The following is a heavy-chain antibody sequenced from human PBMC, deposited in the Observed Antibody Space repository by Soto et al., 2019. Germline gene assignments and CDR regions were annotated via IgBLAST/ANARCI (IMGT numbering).Heavy chain of an antibody. CDR1: GFTFSSYG. J-gene: IGHJ3*02. D-gene: IGHD4-17*01. CDR2: ISYDGSNK. CDR3: AKQSPYGDGAFDI. Sequence: QAQLVESGGGVVQPGRSLRLSCAASGFTFSSYGMHWVRQAPGKGLEWVAVISYDGSNKYYADSVKGRFTISRDNSKNTLYLQMNSLRAEDTAVYYCAKQSPYGDGAFDIWGQGTMVTVSS. V-gene: IGHV3-30*18.